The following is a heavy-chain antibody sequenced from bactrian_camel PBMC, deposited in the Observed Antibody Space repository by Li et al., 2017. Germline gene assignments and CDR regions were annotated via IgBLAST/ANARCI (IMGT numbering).Heavy chain of an antibody. Sequence: HVQLVESGGGTVQAGGSLRLSCSVSGYTYSTACMGWFRQAPGKEREGAGARDGEGTLYYADSVEGRFTISQDVAKSTVYLQMNTLKPEDTALYYCAAGWIPYQGFDQPGWDYWGQGTQVTVS. CDR3: AAGWIPYQGFDQPGWDY. CDR2: RDGEGTL. D-gene: IGHD3*01. J-gene: IGHJ4*01. V-gene: IGHV3S53*01. CDR1: GYTYSTAC.